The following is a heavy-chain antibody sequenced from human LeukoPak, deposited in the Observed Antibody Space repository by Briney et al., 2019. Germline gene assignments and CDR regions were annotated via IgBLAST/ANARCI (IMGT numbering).Heavy chain of an antibody. Sequence: KPSETLSLTCAVYGGSFSGYYWSWIRQPPGKGLEWIGEINHSGSTNYNPSLKSRVTISVDTSKNQFSLKLSSVTAADTAVYYCARWRRPGSDYWGQGALGTVSS. J-gene: IGHJ4*02. CDR1: GGSFSGYY. CDR3: ARWRRPGSDY. V-gene: IGHV4-34*01. CDR2: INHSGST. D-gene: IGHD1-14*01.